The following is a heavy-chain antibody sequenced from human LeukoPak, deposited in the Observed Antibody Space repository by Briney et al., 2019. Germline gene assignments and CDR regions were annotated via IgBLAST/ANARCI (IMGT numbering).Heavy chain of an antibody. J-gene: IGHJ6*02. V-gene: IGHV1-8*02. CDR2: MSPKSANT. Sequence: ASVKVSCKASGGTFSSYDINWVRQATGQGLEWMGWMSPKSANTGYAQKFQGRVTMTTNTSINTAYMELSSLRSEDTAVYYCARGHAYYDILTGYSIYGMDVWGQGATVTVSS. CDR3: ARGHAYYDILTGYSIYGMDV. CDR1: GGTFSSYD. D-gene: IGHD3-9*01.